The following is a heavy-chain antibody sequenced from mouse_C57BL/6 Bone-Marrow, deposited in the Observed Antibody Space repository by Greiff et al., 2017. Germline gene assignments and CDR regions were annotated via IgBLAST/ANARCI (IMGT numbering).Heavy chain of an antibody. CDR3: ARFYGYDPYWYFDV. V-gene: IGHV2-9-1*01. CDR2: IWTGGGT. J-gene: IGHJ1*03. CDR1: GFSLTSYA. D-gene: IGHD2-2*01. Sequence: VKLMESGPGLVAPSQSLSITCTVSGFSLTSYAISWVRQPPGKGLEWLGVIWTGGGTNYNSALKSRLSISKDNSKSQVFLKMNSLQTDDTARYYCARFYGYDPYWYFDVWGTGTTVTVSS.